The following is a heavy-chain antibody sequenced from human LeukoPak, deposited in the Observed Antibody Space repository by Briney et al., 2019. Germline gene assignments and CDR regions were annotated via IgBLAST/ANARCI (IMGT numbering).Heavy chain of an antibody. CDR1: GFSFSSYW. V-gene: IGHV3-74*01. D-gene: IGHD6-19*01. J-gene: IGHJ4*02. Sequence: GGSLRLSCAASGFSFSSYWMNWVRQAPGKGLVWVAHINTDGRTTTYADPVKGRFTISRDNAKNSLYLQMNSLRAEDTAVYYCARDSDLIAVAALFDYWGQGTLVTVSS. CDR3: ARDSDLIAVAALFDY. CDR2: INTDGRTT.